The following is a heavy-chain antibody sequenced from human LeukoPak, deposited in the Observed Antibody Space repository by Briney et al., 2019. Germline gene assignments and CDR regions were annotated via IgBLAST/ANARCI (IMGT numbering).Heavy chain of an antibody. J-gene: IGHJ4*02. CDR2: VSGSGESL. Sequence: GGSLRLSCAASGFTFSSYSMNWVRQAPGKGLEWVSTVSGSGESLSYADSVRGRFTISRDNSKNTLYLQMNSLRAEDTAVYYCAKDRCGGDCYYYFDYWGQGTLVTVSS. CDR1: GFTFSSYS. V-gene: IGHV3-23*01. CDR3: AKDRCGGDCYYYFDY. D-gene: IGHD2-21*01.